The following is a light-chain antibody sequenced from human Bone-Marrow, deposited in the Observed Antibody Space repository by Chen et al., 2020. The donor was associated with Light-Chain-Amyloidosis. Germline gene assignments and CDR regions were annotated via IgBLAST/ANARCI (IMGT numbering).Light chain of an antibody. V-gene: IGKV3-11*01. Sequence: EVVLTQSPATLSLSPGERATLSCRASQSVDRYLAWYQQKVGQAPRLLIYDASNRATGIPARFSGSGSGTYFTLTISNLEPEDFAVYYCQQRMIWPPITFGQGTRLEIK. CDR1: QSVDRY. CDR2: DAS. CDR3: QQRMIWPPIT. J-gene: IGKJ5*01.